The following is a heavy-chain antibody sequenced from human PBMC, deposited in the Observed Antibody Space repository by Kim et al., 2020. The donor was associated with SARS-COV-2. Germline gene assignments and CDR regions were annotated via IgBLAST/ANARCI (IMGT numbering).Heavy chain of an antibody. V-gene: IGHV4-31*02. Sequence: SLKSRVTISVDTSKNQFSLKLSSVTAADTAVYYCASLYYDFWSGYSPFDYWGQGTLVTVSS. J-gene: IGHJ4*02. D-gene: IGHD3-3*01. CDR3: ASLYYDFWSGYSPFDY.